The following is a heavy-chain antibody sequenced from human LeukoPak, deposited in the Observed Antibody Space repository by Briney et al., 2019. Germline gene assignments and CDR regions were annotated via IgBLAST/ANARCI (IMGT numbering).Heavy chain of an antibody. Sequence: SETLSLTCAVYGGSFSGYYWSWIRQPRGKGLEWIWEINHSGSTNYNPSLKSRVTISVDTSKNRFSLKLSSVTAADTDVYYCARRKGAYSGYRTWVYNWLDPWGQGTLVTVSS. J-gene: IGHJ5*02. CDR2: INHSGST. D-gene: IGHD5-12*01. V-gene: IGHV4-34*01. CDR3: ARRKGAYSGYRTWVYNWLDP. CDR1: GGSFSGYY.